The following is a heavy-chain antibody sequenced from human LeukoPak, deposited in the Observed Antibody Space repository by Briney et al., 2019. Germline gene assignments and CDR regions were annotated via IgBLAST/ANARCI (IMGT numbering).Heavy chain of an antibody. D-gene: IGHD3-10*01. V-gene: IGHV1-69*05. CDR2: IIPIFGTA. CDR1: GGTFSSYA. CDR3: ARRKVTMVRGTRYYYMDV. Sequence: SVKVSCKASGGTFSSYAISWVRQAPGQGLEWVGGIIPIFGTANYAQKFQGRVTITTDESTSTAYMELSSLRSEDTAVHYCARRKVTMVRGTRYYYMDVWGKGTTVTVSS. J-gene: IGHJ6*03.